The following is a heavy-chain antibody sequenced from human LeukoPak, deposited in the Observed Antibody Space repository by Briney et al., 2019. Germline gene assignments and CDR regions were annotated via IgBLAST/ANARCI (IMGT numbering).Heavy chain of an antibody. CDR3: ARSRTTGTTIPMGY. D-gene: IGHD1-1*01. CDR1: GFTFTSYD. CDR2: INPNSGGT. V-gene: IGHV1-2*02. J-gene: IGHJ4*02. Sequence: GASVKVSCKASGFTFTSYDINWVRQAPGQGLEWMGWINPNSGGTNYAQKFQGRVTMTRDTSISTAYMELSRLRSDDTAVYYCARSRTTGTTIPMGYWGQGTLVTVSS.